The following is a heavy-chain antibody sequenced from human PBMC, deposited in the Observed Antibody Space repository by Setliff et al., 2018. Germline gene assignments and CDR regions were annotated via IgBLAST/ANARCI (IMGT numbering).Heavy chain of an antibody. D-gene: IGHD2-21*02. V-gene: IGHV3-7*01. Sequence: GGSLRLSCAASGFTFSNSDMNWVRQAPEKGLEWVANIHPDGSERHYVDSVKGRFTISSDNAKNSLYLKMKRLRAEETAVYYCVSGGEGRDDSNSGSWGQGTLVTVSS. J-gene: IGHJ5*02. CDR1: GFTFSNSD. CDR2: IHPDGSER. CDR3: VSGGEGRDDSNSGS.